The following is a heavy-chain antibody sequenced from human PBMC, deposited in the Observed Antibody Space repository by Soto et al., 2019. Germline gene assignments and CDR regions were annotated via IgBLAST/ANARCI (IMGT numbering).Heavy chain of an antibody. V-gene: IGHV4-59*12. Sequence: SETLSPTCTVSGGSISSYYWSWIRQPPGKGLEWIGYIYYSGSTNYNPSLKSRVTISVDTSKNQFSLKLSSVTAADTAVYYCASLPRKYQLLSWGQGTLVTVSS. D-gene: IGHD2-2*01. J-gene: IGHJ4*02. CDR2: IYYSGST. CDR1: GGSISSYY. CDR3: ASLPRKYQLLS.